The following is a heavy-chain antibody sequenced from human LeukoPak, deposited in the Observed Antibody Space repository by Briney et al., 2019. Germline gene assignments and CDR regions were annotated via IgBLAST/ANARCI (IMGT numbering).Heavy chain of an antibody. D-gene: IGHD3-22*01. CDR2: ISAYNGNT. V-gene: IGHV1-18*04. CDR1: GYTFTGYY. Sequence: ASVKVSCKASGYTFTGYYMHWVRQAPGQGLEWMGWISAYNGNTNYAQKLQGRVTMTTDTSTSTAYMELRRLRSDDTAVYYCARDSRYYYDSSGLDYWGQGTLVTVSS. J-gene: IGHJ4*02. CDR3: ARDSRYYYDSSGLDY.